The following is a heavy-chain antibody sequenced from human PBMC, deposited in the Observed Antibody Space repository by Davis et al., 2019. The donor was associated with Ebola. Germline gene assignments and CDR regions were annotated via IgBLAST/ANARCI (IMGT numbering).Heavy chain of an antibody. V-gene: IGHV3-30*02. D-gene: IGHD5-18*01. J-gene: IGHJ4*02. CDR3: AKDEGYSYAPGYY. CDR1: GFTFSSYG. Sequence: GESLKISCAASGFTFSSYGMHWVRQAPGKGLEWVAFIRYDGSNKYYADSVKGRFTISRDNSKSTLYLQMNSLRAEDTAVYYCAKDEGYSYAPGYYWGQGTLVTVSS. CDR2: IRYDGSNK.